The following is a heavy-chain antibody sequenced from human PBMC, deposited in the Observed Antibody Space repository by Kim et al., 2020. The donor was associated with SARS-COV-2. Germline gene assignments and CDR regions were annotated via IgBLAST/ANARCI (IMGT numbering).Heavy chain of an antibody. D-gene: IGHD4-17*01. CDR3: AKTPSTTTQRGYFDY. Sequence: GGSLRLSCAASGFTFSSYGMHWVRQAPGKGLEWVAVISYDGSNKYYADSVKGRFTISRDNSKNTLYLQVNSLRAEDTAVYYCAKTPSTTTQRGYFDYWGQGTLVTVSS. V-gene: IGHV3-30*18. CDR1: GFTFSSYG. CDR2: ISYDGSNK. J-gene: IGHJ4*02.